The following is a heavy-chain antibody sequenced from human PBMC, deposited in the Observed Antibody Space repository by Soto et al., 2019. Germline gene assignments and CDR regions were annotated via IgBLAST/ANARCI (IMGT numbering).Heavy chain of an antibody. CDR1: GYTFTSYD. J-gene: IGHJ6*03. D-gene: IGHD6-13*01. CDR2: MNPNSGNT. Sequence: ASVKVSCKASGYTFTSYDINWVRQATGQGLEWMGWMNPNSGNTGYAQRFQGRVTMTRNTSISTAYMELSSLRSEDTAVYYCARGLAAAGTGYYYYYYMDVWGKGTTVTVSS. V-gene: IGHV1-8*01. CDR3: ARGLAAAGTGYYYYYYMDV.